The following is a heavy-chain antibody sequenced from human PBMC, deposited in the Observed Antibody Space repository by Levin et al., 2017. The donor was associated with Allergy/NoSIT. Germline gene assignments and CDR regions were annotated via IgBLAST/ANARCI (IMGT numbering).Heavy chain of an antibody. CDR1: GGSINNYY. Sequence: ESGPTLVKPTQTLTLTCTVSGGSINNYYWNWIRQPPGKGLEWIGSIYYGGSTNYNPSLKSRVIISVDTSKNQVSLKLSSVTAADTAVYYCARSFRYCSGGSCYPIPDYWGQGTLVTVSS. V-gene: IGHV4-59*08. J-gene: IGHJ4*02. CDR2: IYYGGST. CDR3: ARSFRYCSGGSCYPIPDY. D-gene: IGHD2-15*01.